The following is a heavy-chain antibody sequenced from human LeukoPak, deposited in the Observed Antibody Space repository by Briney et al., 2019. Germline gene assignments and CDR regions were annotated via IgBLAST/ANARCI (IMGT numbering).Heavy chain of an antibody. J-gene: IGHJ5*02. CDR2: IYYSGST. V-gene: IGHV4-59*08. D-gene: IGHD3-10*01. CDR1: GGSISGYY. Sequence: PSETLSLTCTVSGGSISGYYWSWIRQPPGKGLEWIGYIYYSGSTTYNPSLKSRVTISVDTSKNQFSLKLSSVTAADTAVYYCARGEGLWFDPWGQGTLVTVSS. CDR3: ARGEGLWFDP.